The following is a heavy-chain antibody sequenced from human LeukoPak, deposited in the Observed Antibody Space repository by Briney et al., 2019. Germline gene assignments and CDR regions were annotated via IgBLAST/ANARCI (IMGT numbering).Heavy chain of an antibody. CDR2: ISYDGSNK. D-gene: IGHD2-15*01. CDR1: GFTFSSYA. Sequence: GGSLRLSCAASGFTFSSYAMHWVRQAPGKGLEWVAVISYDGSNKYYADSVKGRFTISRDNSKNTLYLQMNSLRAEDTAVYYCARDHGYCSGGSCYGSYFDYWGQGTLITVSS. V-gene: IGHV3-30*04. J-gene: IGHJ4*02. CDR3: ARDHGYCSGGSCYGSYFDY.